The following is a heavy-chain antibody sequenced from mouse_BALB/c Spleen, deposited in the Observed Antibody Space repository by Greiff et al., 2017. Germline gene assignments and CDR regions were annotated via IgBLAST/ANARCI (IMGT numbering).Heavy chain of an antibody. D-gene: IGHD2-3*01. CDR2: INPSNGGT. V-gene: IGHV1S81*02. CDR1: GYTFTSYY. Sequence: VQLQQSGAELVKPGASVKLSCKASGYTFTSYYMYWVKQRPGQGLEWIGEINPSNGGTNFNEKFKSKATLTVDKSSSTAYMQLSSLTSEDSAVYYCTRSDGSYAMDYWGQGTSVTVSS. J-gene: IGHJ4*01. CDR3: TRSDGSYAMDY.